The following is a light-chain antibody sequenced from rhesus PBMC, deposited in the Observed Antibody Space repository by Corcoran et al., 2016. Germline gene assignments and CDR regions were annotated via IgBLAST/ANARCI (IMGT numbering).Light chain of an antibody. Sequence: DIQMTQSPSSLSASVGDRVTITCRASQGICSWLDWYQQKPGKAPKPLIYKASSLQGGVPSRFSGMGAGPDSTLTISSLQPEDFATYYCQQYNSAPYSFGQGTKVEIK. CDR2: KAS. CDR3: QQYNSAPYS. J-gene: IGKJ2*01. V-gene: IGKV1-21*01. CDR1: QGICSW.